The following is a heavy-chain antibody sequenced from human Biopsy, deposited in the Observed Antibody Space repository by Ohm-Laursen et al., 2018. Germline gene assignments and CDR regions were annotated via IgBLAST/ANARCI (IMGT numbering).Heavy chain of an antibody. D-gene: IGHD3-3*01. Sequence: TLSLTWTVSGGSISSDYWSWIRQSPGKGLEWIGHISNRGSTNYNPSLRGRVTISVDTSKNQFSLKLSSVTAADTAVFFCARLYRLDDYWNDDPPDAFDVWGQGTRVTVSS. CDR2: ISNRGST. CDR3: ARLYRLDDYWNDDPPDAFDV. V-gene: IGHV4-59*01. J-gene: IGHJ3*01. CDR1: GGSISSDY.